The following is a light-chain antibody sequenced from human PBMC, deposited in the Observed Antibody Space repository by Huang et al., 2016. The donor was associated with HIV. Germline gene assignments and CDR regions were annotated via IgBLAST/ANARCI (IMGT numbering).Light chain of an antibody. Sequence: EIVMTQSPVTLSVSPGERATLSCRAGQSVGSNLAWYQHKPGQAPRLLVYGASTRATGIPARFSGSGSGTEFSLTISSLQSEDFAIYYCQQYDDWPRGFTFGPGTKVDIK. CDR3: QQYDDWPRGFT. J-gene: IGKJ3*01. V-gene: IGKV3-15*01. CDR1: QSVGSN. CDR2: GAS.